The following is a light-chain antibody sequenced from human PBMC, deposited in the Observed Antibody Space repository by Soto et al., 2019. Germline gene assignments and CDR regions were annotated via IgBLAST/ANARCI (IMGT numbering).Light chain of an antibody. J-gene: IGLJ3*02. CDR1: SSNIGNHY. Sequence: QSGLTQPPSVSAAPGQRVTISCSGSSSNIGNHYVSWYQQLPGTAPKLLIYEDNKRPSEIPDRFSGSKSGTSATLGITGLQTGDEADYYCGTWDSSLNTGWVFGGGTKLTVL. CDR2: EDN. V-gene: IGLV1-51*01. CDR3: GTWDSSLNTGWV.